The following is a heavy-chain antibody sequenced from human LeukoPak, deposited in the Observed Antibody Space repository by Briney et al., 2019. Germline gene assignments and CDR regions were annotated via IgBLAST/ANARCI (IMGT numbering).Heavy chain of an antibody. Sequence: PSDTLSLTCAVSGYTSGYQWGWIRQPPGKGLEWIGSLHHSGTTYYNPSLKSRVTMSVDTSKKQFSLNLSSVTAADTAMYYCARVPGAYFFDYWGQGILVTVS. CDR2: LHHSGTT. CDR1: GYTSGYQ. J-gene: IGHJ4*02. V-gene: IGHV4-38-2*01. CDR3: ARVPGAYFFDY. D-gene: IGHD2-2*01.